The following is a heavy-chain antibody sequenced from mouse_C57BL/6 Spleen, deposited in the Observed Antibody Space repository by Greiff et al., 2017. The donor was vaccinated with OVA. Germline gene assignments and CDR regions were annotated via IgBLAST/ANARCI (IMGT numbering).Heavy chain of an antibody. D-gene: IGHD3-1*01. CDR2: IDPETGGT. V-gene: IGHV1-15*01. Sequence: QVQLQQSGAELVRPGASVTLSCKASGYTFTDYEMHWVKQTPVHGLEWIGAIDPETGGTAYNQKFKGKAILTADKSSSTAYMELRSLTSEDSAVYYCTRLPGHRLLYYYAMDYWGQGTSVTVSS. CDR1: GYTFTDYE. J-gene: IGHJ4*01. CDR3: TRLPGHRLLYYYAMDY.